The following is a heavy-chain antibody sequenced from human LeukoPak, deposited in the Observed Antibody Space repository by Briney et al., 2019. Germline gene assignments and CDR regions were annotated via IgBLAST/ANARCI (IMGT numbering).Heavy chain of an antibody. CDR3: AVLALYSSSWAANWFDP. CDR2: ISSSGSTI. Sequence: GGSLRLSCAASEFTFSSYEMYWVRQAPGKGLEWVSYISSSGSTICYADSVKGRFTISRDNAKNSLYLQMNSLRAEDTAVYYCAVLALYSSSWAANWFDPWGQGTLVTVSS. CDR1: EFTFSSYE. D-gene: IGHD6-13*01. J-gene: IGHJ5*02. V-gene: IGHV3-48*03.